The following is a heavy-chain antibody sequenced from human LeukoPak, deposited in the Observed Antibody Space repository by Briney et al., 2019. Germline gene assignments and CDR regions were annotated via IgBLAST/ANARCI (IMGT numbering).Heavy chain of an antibody. V-gene: IGHV4-61*02. CDR2: IYTSGST. Sequence: SQTLSLTCTVSGGSISSGSYYWSWIRQPAGKGLEWIGRIYTSGSTNYNPSLKSRVTISVDTSKNQFSLKLSSVTAADTAVYYCARDAYQLLYDAFVIWGQGTMVTVSS. J-gene: IGHJ3*02. CDR1: GGSISSGSYY. D-gene: IGHD2-2*02. CDR3: ARDAYQLLYDAFVI.